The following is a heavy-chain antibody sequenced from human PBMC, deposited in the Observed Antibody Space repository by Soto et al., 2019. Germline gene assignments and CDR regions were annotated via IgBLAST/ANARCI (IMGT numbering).Heavy chain of an antibody. CDR3: ARDAAAAGTRYYYYYGMEV. J-gene: IGHJ6*01. CDR1: VFTFSTYA. Sequence: GGSLRLSCASSVFTFSTYAMHWVRQAPGKGLEWVAVISYDGSNKYYADSVKGRFTISRDNSKNTLYLQMNSLRAEDTAVYYCARDAAAAGTRYYYYYGMEVWGQGTTVTVS. V-gene: IGHV3-30*04. CDR2: ISYDGSNK. D-gene: IGHD6-13*01.